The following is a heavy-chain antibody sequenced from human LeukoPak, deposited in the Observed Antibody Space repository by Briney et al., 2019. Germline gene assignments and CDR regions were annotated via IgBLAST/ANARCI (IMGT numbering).Heavy chain of an antibody. D-gene: IGHD3-3*01. V-gene: IGHV3-74*01. Sequence: GGSLRLSCAASGFTFSNYWMHWVRQAPGKGLVWVSRIHSDGSSTTSADSVRGRFTISRDNAKNSLYLQMNNLRVEDTAVYYCAREEVESFDNWGQGTLVTVSS. J-gene: IGHJ4*02. CDR1: GFTFSNYW. CDR2: IHSDGSST. CDR3: AREEVESFDN.